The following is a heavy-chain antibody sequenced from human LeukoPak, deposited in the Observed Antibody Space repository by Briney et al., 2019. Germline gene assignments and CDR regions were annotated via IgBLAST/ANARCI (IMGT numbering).Heavy chain of an antibody. CDR2: ITSSSNTI. CDR1: GFTFTSYS. Sequence: PGGSLRLSCAASGFTFTSYSMNWVRQAPGKGLERVSYITSSSNTIYYADSVKGRFTISRDNAKNSLYLQMNSLRAEDTAVYYCARGNLPGYTYGSVYWGQGTLVTVSS. D-gene: IGHD5-18*01. V-gene: IGHV3-48*01. J-gene: IGHJ4*02. CDR3: ARGNLPGYTYGSVY.